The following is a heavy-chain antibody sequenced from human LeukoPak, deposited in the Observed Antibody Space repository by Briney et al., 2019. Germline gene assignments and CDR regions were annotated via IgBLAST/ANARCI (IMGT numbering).Heavy chain of an antibody. CDR3: TRVISGYTYDGLDY. CDR1: GFTFSTFA. Sequence: GGSLRLSCAASGFTFSTFAMIWVRQAPGKGLEWVSYISSSTTIYYADSVKGRFTISRDNAKNTVYLQMNSLRAEDTAVYYCTRVISGYTYDGLDYWGQGTLVTVSS. V-gene: IGHV3-48*01. CDR2: ISSSTTI. J-gene: IGHJ4*02. D-gene: IGHD5-18*01.